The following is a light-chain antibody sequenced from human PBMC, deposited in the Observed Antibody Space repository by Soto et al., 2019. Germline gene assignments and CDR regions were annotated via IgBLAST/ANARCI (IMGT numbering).Light chain of an antibody. CDR2: DAS. CDR3: QQYNTWPLT. J-gene: IGKJ3*01. V-gene: IGKV3-15*01. Sequence: ETVMTQSPATLSVSPGERPTLSCRASQSVSSNLAWYQQKPGQAPRLLIYDASTRATGIPARFSGSGSGTDCNLTISSRQSEDFAVYYCQQYNTWPLTFGPGTKVDIK. CDR1: QSVSSN.